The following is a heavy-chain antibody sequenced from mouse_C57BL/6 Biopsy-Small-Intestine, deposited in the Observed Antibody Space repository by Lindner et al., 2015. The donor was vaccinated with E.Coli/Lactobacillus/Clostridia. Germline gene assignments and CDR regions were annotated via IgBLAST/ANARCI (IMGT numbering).Heavy chain of an antibody. CDR2: IYPGDGDT. J-gene: IGHJ4*01. V-gene: IGHV1-82*01. Sequence: VQLQESGPELVKPGASVKISCKASGYAFSSSWMNWVKQRPGKGLEWIGRIYPGDGDTNYNGKFKGKATLTADKSSSTAYMQLSSLTSEDSAVYFCARDPVYYAMDYWGARNLSHRLL. CDR3: ARDPVYYAMDY. CDR1: GYAFSSSW.